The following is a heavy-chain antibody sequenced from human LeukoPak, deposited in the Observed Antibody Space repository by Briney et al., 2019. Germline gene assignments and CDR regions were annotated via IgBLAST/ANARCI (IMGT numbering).Heavy chain of an antibody. CDR3: ARGGVNYASDY. D-gene: IGHD1-7*01. Sequence: PGRSLRLSCAASAFTFSRSTMHWVRQAPGKGLEWVAYIRFDGSNNYYADSLKGRFTISRDNSKNTLYLQMNSLGVEDTAVYSCARGGVNYASDYWGQGTLVTVSS. V-gene: IGHV3-30*02. J-gene: IGHJ4*02. CDR1: AFTFSRST. CDR2: IRFDGSNN.